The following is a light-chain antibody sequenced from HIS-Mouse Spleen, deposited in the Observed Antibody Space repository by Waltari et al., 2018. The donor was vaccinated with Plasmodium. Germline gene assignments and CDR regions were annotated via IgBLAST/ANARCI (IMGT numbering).Light chain of an antibody. CDR1: SSDVGGYNY. Sequence: QSALTQPPSASGSPGQSVTISCTGTSSDVGGYNYVSWYQQHTGQAPKLMIYEVSKRPSGVPDRFSGSKSGNTASLTVSGLQAEDEADYYCSSYAGSNNLVFGGGTKLTVL. CDR2: EVS. CDR3: SSYAGSNNLV. V-gene: IGLV2-8*01. J-gene: IGLJ2*01.